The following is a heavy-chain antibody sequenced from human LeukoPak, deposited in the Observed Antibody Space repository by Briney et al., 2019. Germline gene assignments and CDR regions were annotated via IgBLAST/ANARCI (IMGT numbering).Heavy chain of an antibody. V-gene: IGHV4-31*03. Sequence: SQTLSLTCTVSGDCISCGGYSSSWIRQPPGKGLEYIGYIYYRGSTYYNPSLKSRVTISVDTSKNQFSLKLSSVTAADTAVYYCARLGWTYYYGSSGFPLYYFDYWGQGTLVTVSS. J-gene: IGHJ4*02. D-gene: IGHD3-22*01. CDR3: ARLGWTYYYGSSGFPLYYFDY. CDR2: IYYRGST. CDR1: GDCISCGGYS.